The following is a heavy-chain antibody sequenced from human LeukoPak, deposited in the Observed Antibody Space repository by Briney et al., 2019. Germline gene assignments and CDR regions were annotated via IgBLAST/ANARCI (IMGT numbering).Heavy chain of an antibody. V-gene: IGHV4-4*07. D-gene: IGHD3-10*01. CDR1: GGSISSYY. J-gene: IGHJ6*02. Sequence: SETLSLTCTVSGGSISSYYWSWIRQPAGKGLEWIGRIYTSGSTNYNPSLKSRVTMSVDTSKNQFSLKLSSVTAADTAVYYCARDRLMVRGVGIYGMDVWGQGTTVTVSS. CDR2: IYTSGST. CDR3: ARDRLMVRGVGIYGMDV.